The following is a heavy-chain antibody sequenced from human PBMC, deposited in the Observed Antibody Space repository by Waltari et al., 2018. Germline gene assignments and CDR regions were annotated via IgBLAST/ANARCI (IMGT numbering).Heavy chain of an antibody. CDR1: GFSFRSHN. V-gene: IGHV3-21*01. CDR3: ARDLIEPAAIGNYYYGMDV. Sequence: EVQLVESGGGLVRPGGSRRLSCVASGFSFRSHNMNWVRQAPGKGLEWVSSITTSSTYMYYVDSLKGRFTISRDDAKNSLFLQMNSLRAEDTAVYYCARDLIEPAAIGNYYYGMDVWGQGTTVTVSS. D-gene: IGHD2-2*01. CDR2: ITTSSTYM. J-gene: IGHJ6*02.